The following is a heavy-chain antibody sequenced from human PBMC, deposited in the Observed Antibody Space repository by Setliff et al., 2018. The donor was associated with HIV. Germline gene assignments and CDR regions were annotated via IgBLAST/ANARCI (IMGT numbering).Heavy chain of an antibody. J-gene: IGHJ1*01. Sequence: SVKVSCKASGGTFSSYAISWVRPAPGQGLEWMGGIIPILGIANYAQKFQGRVTITTEESTSTAYIELSSLRSEDTAVYYCAGGAVRLSGSYFYFQHWGQGTLVTAAS. CDR3: AGGAVRLSGSYFYFQH. CDR2: IIPILGIA. D-gene: IGHD1-26*01. CDR1: GGTFSSYA. V-gene: IGHV1-69*10.